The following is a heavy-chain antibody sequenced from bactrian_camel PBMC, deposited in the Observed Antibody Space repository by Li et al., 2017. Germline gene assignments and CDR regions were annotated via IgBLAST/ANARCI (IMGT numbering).Heavy chain of an antibody. D-gene: IGHD2*01. J-gene: IGHJ4*01. Sequence: VQLVESGGGSVQAGGSLRLSCAASGYTYSSNCMGWFRQAPGKERERVARIDADDSTVYLDSVKGRFTLSQEQDRSTLYLQLNQLRPEDTGMYYCGARFWFGGGPCSGEWSTYSYVGQGTQVTVS. CDR1: GYTYSSNC. CDR2: IDADDST. V-gene: IGHV3S10*01.